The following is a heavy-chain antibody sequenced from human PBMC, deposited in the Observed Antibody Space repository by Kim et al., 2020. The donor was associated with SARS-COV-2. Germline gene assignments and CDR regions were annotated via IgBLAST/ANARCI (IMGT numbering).Heavy chain of an antibody. CDR2: IIPILGIA. D-gene: IGHD6-13*01. J-gene: IGHJ5*02. CDR1: GGTFSSYA. Sequence: SVKVSCKASGGTFSSYAISWVRQAPGQGLEWMGRIIPILGIANYAQKFQGRVTITADKSTSTACMELSSLRSEDTAVYYCARDGVQPRWFDPWGQGTLVTVSS. CDR3: ARDGVQPRWFDP. V-gene: IGHV1-69*04.